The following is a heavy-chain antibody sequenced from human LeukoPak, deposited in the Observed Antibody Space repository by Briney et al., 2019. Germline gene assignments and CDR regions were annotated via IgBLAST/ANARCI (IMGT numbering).Heavy chain of an antibody. V-gene: IGHV3-7*05. CDR2: INKDGSEQ. J-gene: IGHJ3*02. D-gene: IGHD5-24*01. CDR1: GFTFSNYW. Sequence: GGSLRLSCAASGFTFSNYWMNWVRQAPGKGLEWGAIINKDGSEQYYVDSVKGRFTISRDNAQNSLYLQMDSLRAEDTAVYYCARAAKGRQLGAFDIWGQGTVVTVSS. CDR3: ARAAKGRQLGAFDI.